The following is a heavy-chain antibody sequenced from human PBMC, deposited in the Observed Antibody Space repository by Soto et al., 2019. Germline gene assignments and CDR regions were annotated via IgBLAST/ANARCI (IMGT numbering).Heavy chain of an antibody. CDR1: GGSISSYY. D-gene: IGHD6-13*01. CDR3: ARGYSSSWYEGDYYYYYGMDV. CDR2: IYTSGST. V-gene: IGHV4-4*07. Sequence: PSETLSLTCTVSGGSISSYYWSWIRQPAGKGLEWIGRIYTSGSTNYNPSLKSRVTMSVDTSKNQFSLKLSSVTAADTAVYYCARGYSSSWYEGDYYYYYGMDVWGQGTTVTVS. J-gene: IGHJ6*02.